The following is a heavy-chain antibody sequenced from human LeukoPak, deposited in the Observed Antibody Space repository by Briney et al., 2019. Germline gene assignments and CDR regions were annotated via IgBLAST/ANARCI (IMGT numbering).Heavy chain of an antibody. J-gene: IGHJ4*02. CDR2: IYPGGST. Sequence: SETLSLTCTVSGGSINSFYWSWIRQPAGKGLEWIGRIYPGGSTNYNPSLKGRVTMSVDRSKNQVSLRLSSVTAADTAVYYCTRGIFGPLERWGQGTLVTVSS. CDR3: TRGIFGPLER. V-gene: IGHV4-4*07. CDR1: GGSINSFY. D-gene: IGHD3-10*02.